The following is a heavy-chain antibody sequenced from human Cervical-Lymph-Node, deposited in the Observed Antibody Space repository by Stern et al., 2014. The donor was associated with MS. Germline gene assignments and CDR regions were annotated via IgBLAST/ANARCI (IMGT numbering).Heavy chain of an antibody. CDR2: INTNTGNP. Sequence: VQLVESGSELKKPGASVKVSCKASGYTFSDYALNWVRQAPGQGLQWMGWINTNTGNPTYAPGFTGRFDFSLDTSVSTAYLEINSLKAEDTAVYYCARWSGVSREDDWFDPWGQGTLVTVSS. J-gene: IGHJ5*02. D-gene: IGHD1-14*01. CDR3: ARWSGVSREDDWFDP. CDR1: GYTFSDYA. V-gene: IGHV7-4-1*02.